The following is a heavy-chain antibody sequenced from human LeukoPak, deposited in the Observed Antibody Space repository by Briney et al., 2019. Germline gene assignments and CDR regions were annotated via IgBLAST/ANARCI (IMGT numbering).Heavy chain of an antibody. D-gene: IGHD1-26*01. J-gene: IGHJ4*02. V-gene: IGHV3-23*01. CDR2: ISGSGGST. Sequence: GGSLRLSCAASGFTFSSYAMSWVRQAPGKGLEWVSAISGSGGSTYYADSVKGRFTISRDNSKNTLYLQMNSLRAEDTAVYYCAKDREWELLDSVAIDYWGQGTLVTVSS. CDR3: AKDREWELLDSVAIDY. CDR1: GFTFSSYA.